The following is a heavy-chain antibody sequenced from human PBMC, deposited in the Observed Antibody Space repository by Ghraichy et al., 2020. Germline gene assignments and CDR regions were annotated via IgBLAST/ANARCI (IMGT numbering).Heavy chain of an antibody. D-gene: IGHD6-19*01. J-gene: IGHJ4*02. V-gene: IGHV3-7*02. Sequence: LSLTCAASGFTFSNNWMSWVRQAPGKGLEWVANIKQDGSAKYYVDSVKGRFTISRDNAKNSLYLQMNSLRAEDTAFYYCARWGYSSVWYYFDYWGQGTLVTVSS. CDR3: ARWGYSSVWYYFDY. CDR1: GFTFSNNW. CDR2: IKQDGSAK.